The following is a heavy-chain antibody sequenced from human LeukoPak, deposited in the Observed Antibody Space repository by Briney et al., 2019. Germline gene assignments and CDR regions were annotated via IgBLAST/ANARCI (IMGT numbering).Heavy chain of an antibody. J-gene: IGHJ4*02. V-gene: IGHV3-33*08. Sequence: GGSLRLSCAASGFSFSAYAMNWVRQAPGKGLEWVAVIWYDGSHEYYADSVKGRFTISRDNSKNTLCLQMDSLRAEDTAVYYCAREIGSRWYYLDSWGQGTLVTVSA. CDR3: AREIGSRWYYLDS. CDR2: IWYDGSHE. CDR1: GFSFSAYA. D-gene: IGHD2-15*01.